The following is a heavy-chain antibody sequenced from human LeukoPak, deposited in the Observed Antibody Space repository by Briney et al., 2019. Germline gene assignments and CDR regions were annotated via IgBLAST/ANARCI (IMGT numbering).Heavy chain of an antibody. CDR2: IYYSGST. J-gene: IGHJ5*02. V-gene: IGHV4-39*01. CDR3: ARLQQLVPYNWFDP. Sequence: SEILSLTCTVSGGSISSSSYYWGWIRQPPGKGLEWIGSIYYSGSTYYNPSLKSRVTISVDTSKNQFSLKLSSVTAADTAVYYCARLQQLVPYNWFDPWGQGTLVTVSS. D-gene: IGHD6-13*01. CDR1: GGSISSSSYY.